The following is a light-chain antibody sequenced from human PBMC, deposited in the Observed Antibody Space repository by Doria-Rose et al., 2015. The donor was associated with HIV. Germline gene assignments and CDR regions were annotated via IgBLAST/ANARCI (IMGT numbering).Light chain of an antibody. J-gene: IGKJ2*01. CDR2: DAS. CDR3: QQYDNLPRT. Sequence: DIQMTQSPSSLSASVGGRVTITCQASQDISNYLNWYQQKPGKAPKLLIYDASNLETGVPSRFSGSGSGTTFTFTIRTLQPEDIATYYCQQYDNLPRTFGQGTKLEIK. CDR1: QDISNY. V-gene: IGKV1-33*01.